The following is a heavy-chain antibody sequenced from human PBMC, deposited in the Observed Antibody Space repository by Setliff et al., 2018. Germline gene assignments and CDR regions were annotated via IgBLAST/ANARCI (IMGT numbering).Heavy chain of an antibody. D-gene: IGHD1-1*01. CDR2: IYTNGGT. J-gene: IGHJ4*01. CDR3: ARSDDNFQYPDY. Sequence: PSETLSLTCSVSGASISSGNDFWNWIRQPAGKGLEWIGNIYTNGGTDYSPSLRSRVTISLGTSKNQFSLRLTSVTAADTAIYYCARSDDNFQYPDYWGQGTLVTVS. V-gene: IGHV4-61*09. CDR1: GASISSGNDF.